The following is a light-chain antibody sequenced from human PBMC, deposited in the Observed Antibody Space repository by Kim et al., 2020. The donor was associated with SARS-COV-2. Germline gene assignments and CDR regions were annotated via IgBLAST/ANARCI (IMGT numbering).Light chain of an antibody. J-gene: IGKJ5*01. CDR1: QSVRSGY. CDR2: DAS. Sequence: EVVLTQSPGTLSLSPGERATLSCRASQSVRSGYLAWYQQKPGQAPRLLMYDASSRATGIPDRFSGSGSGTDFTLTISRLEPEDFAVYYCQQYTISPITFGQGTRLEIK. CDR3: QQYTISPIT. V-gene: IGKV3-20*01.